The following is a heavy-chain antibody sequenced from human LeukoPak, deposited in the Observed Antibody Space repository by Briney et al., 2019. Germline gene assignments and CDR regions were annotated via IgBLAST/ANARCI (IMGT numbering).Heavy chain of an antibody. CDR3: ARGQLYGSGSYDL. V-gene: IGHV4-59*01. CDR2: IYYSGST. Sequence: SETLSLTCTVSVGSISSYYWSWIRQPPGKGMEWIGYIYYSGSTNYNPSLKSRVTISVDTSKNQFSLKLSSVTAADTAVYYCARGQLYGSGSYDLWGQGTLVTVFS. D-gene: IGHD3-10*01. CDR1: VGSISSYY. J-gene: IGHJ4*02.